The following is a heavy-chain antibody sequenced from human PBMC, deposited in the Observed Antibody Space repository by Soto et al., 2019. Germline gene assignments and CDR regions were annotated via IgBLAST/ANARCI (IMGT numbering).Heavy chain of an antibody. CDR1: GGSISSGGYY. CDR3: ARVPKYYYDSSGPYPSWFDP. J-gene: IGHJ5*02. V-gene: IGHV4-31*03. Sequence: PSETLSLTCTVSGGSISSGGYYWSWIRQHPGKGLEWIGYIYYSGSTYYNPSLKSRVTISVDTSKNQFSLKLSSVTAADTAVYYCARVPKYYYDSSGPYPSWFDPWGQGTLVTVSS. CDR2: IYYSGST. D-gene: IGHD3-22*01.